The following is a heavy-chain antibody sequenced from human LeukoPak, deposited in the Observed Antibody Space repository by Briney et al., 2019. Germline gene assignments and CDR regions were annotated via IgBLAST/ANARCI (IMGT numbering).Heavy chain of an antibody. CDR2: IYASGSA. CDR1: GGSISTYY. CDR3: ARHARFCTSTSCYDY. D-gene: IGHD2-2*01. Sequence: PSETLSLTCTVSGGSISTYYWSWFRQPPGKGLEWIGYIYASGSANYNPSLKSRVTISVDTSKSQFSLKLTSVTAADTAVYYCARHARFCTSTSCYDYWGQGTLVTVYS. V-gene: IGHV4-4*09. J-gene: IGHJ4*02.